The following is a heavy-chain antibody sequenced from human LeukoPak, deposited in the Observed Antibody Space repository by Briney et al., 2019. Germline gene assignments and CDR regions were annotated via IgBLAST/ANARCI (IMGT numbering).Heavy chain of an antibody. J-gene: IGHJ4*02. D-gene: IGHD4-17*01. CDR3: ARDRLTTVTTFHFDY. CDR2: INEDGSEK. Sequence: GGSLRLSCAASGFTFSRNWMSWVRQAPGKGLEWVANINEDGSEKYYVDSVKGRFTISRDNAENSLYLQMNSLRPEDTAVYYCARDRLTTVTTFHFDYWGQGTLVTVSS. CDR1: GFTFSRNW. V-gene: IGHV3-7*01.